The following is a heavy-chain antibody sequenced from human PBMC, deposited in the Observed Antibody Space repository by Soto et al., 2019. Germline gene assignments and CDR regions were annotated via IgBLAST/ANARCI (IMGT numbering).Heavy chain of an antibody. CDR2: IYYSGST. Sequence: QVQLQESGPGLVKPSQTLSLTCTVSGGSISSGDYYWSWIRQPPGKGLEWIGYIYYSGSTYYNPSLKSRVTISVDTSNNQCSLKLSSVTAADTAVYYCARVGGFGATTIDYWGQGTLVTVSS. J-gene: IGHJ4*02. D-gene: IGHD3-10*01. CDR1: GGSISSGDYY. CDR3: ARVGGFGATTIDY. V-gene: IGHV4-30-4*01.